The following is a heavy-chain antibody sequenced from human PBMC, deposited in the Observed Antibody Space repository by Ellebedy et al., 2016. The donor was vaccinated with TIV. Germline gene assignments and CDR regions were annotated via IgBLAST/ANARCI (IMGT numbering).Heavy chain of an antibody. D-gene: IGHD6-19*01. CDR2: IFYSGNT. CDR1: GGSISSSNYY. Sequence: GSLRLSCTVSGGSISSSNYYWGWIRQPPGKGLEWIGSIFYSGNTYYNPSLKSRVTVSLDTSKNHFSLRLTSVTAADTAVYYCARGLQWLFDAFHIWGQGTVVPVS. V-gene: IGHV4-39*07. J-gene: IGHJ3*02. CDR3: ARGLQWLFDAFHI.